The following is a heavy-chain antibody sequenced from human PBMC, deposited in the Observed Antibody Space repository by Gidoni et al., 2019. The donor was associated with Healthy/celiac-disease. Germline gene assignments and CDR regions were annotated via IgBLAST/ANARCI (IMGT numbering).Heavy chain of an antibody. CDR1: GGSISSYY. J-gene: IGHJ5*02. D-gene: IGHD4-17*01. CDR2: IYTSGST. Sequence: QVQLQESGPGLVKPSDTLSLTCTVSGGSISSYYWSCIRQPAGKGLEWTGRIYTSGSTNYNPSLSSRVTMSVDTSKNQFSLKLSSVTAADTAVYYCSRAALPTANWFDPWGQGTLVTVSS. CDR3: SRAALPTANWFDP. V-gene: IGHV4-4*07.